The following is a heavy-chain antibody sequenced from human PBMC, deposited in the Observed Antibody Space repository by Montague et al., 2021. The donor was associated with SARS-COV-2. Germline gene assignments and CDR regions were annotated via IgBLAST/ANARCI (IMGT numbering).Heavy chain of an antibody. D-gene: IGHD3-10*01. J-gene: IGHJ4*02. V-gene: IGHV4-59*01. CDR2: IFHGGHT. Sequence: SETLSLTCSVSGASITTYYWSWIRQAPGKGLEWIAYIFHGGHTNXNPSLRSRVAISIDTSRDQFSLSLTSITAADTAVYYCARQPYLASAYYFDYWGLGTLVTVSS. CDR1: GASITTYY. CDR3: ARQPYLASAYYFDY.